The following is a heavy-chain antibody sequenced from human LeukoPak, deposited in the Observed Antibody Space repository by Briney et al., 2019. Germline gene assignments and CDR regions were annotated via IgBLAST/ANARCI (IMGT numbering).Heavy chain of an antibody. J-gene: IGHJ6*02. CDR2: IYYSGST. CDR3: AREVLLWFGEYYGMDV. V-gene: IGHV4-59*12. Sequence: SETLSLTCTVSGGSISSYYWSWIRQPPGKGLEWIGYIYYSGSTNYNPSLKSRVTISVDTSKNQFSLKLSSVTAADTAVYYCAREVLLWFGEYYGMDVWGQGTTVTVSS. CDR1: GGSISSYY. D-gene: IGHD3-10*01.